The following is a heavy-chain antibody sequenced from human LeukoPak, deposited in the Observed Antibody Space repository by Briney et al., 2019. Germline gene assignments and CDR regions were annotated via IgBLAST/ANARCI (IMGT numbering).Heavy chain of an antibody. V-gene: IGHV3-21*01. CDR1: GFTFSSYS. Sequence: GGSLRLSCAASGFTFSSYSMNWVRQAPGKGLEWVSSISSSSSSYIYYADSVKGRFTISRDNAKNSLYLQMNSLRAEDTAVYYCARVYPGRTALDYWGQGTLVTVSS. J-gene: IGHJ4*02. CDR2: ISSSSSSYI. D-gene: IGHD5-18*01. CDR3: ARVYPGRTALDY.